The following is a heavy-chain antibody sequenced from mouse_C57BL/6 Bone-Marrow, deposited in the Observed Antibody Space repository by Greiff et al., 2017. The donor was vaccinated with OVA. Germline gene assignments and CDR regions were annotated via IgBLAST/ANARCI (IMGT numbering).Heavy chain of an antibody. V-gene: IGHV5-12*01. CDR2: ISNGGGST. Sequence: EVHLVESGGGLVQPGGSLKLSCAASGFTFSDYYMYWVRQTPEKRLEWVAYISNGGGSTYYPDTVKGRFTISRDNAKNTLYLQMSRLKSEDTAMYYCARHYGYYFDYWGQGTTLTVSS. CDR1: GFTFSDYY. J-gene: IGHJ2*01. CDR3: ARHYGYYFDY. D-gene: IGHD2-2*01.